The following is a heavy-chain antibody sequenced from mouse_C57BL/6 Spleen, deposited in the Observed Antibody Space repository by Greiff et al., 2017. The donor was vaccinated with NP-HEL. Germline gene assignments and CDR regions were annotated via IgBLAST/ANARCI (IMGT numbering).Heavy chain of an antibody. CDR2: ISSGSSTI. CDR1: GFTFSDYG. V-gene: IGHV5-17*01. J-gene: IGHJ1*03. CDR3: AKSGRYFDD. Sequence: EVQVVESGGGLVKPGGSLKLSCAASGFTFSDYGMHWVRQAPEKGLEWVAYISSGSSTIYYADPVKGRFTISRYNAKNNLFLQMTSLRSDDTAMYYCAKSGRYFDDWGTGTTLTVSS. D-gene: IGHD4-1*01.